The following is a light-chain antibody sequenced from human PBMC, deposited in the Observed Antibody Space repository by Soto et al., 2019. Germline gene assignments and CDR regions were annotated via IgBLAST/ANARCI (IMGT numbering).Light chain of an antibody. CDR3: QQLNSYPRT. J-gene: IGKJ1*01. V-gene: IGKV1-9*01. CDR1: QGISSY. Sequence: IQLTQSASFLSACVGDRVTITCRASQGISSYLAWYQQKPGKAPNLLIYAASTLQSGVPSRFSGSGSGTEFTLTISSLQPEDFTTYYCQQLNSYPRTFGQGTKVEIK. CDR2: AAS.